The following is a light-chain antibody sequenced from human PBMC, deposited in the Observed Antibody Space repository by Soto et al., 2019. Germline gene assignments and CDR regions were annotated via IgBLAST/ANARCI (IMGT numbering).Light chain of an antibody. Sequence: QSALTQPASVSGSPGQSITISCTGTSSDVGGYNYVSWYQQHPGKAPKLMIYGVTNRPSGVPDRFSGSKSGNTASLTISGLQAEDEGDYYCSSYTSSSTLVFGGGTKLTVL. V-gene: IGLV2-14*01. J-gene: IGLJ2*01. CDR2: GVT. CDR3: SSYTSSSTLV. CDR1: SSDVGGYNY.